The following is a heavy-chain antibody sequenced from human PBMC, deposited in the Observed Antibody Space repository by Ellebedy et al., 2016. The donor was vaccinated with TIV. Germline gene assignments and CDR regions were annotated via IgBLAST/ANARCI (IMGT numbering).Heavy chain of an antibody. V-gene: IGHV4-34*01. CDR2: IDHTGNT. Sequence: GSLRLSCAVYGESLSGYYWSWIRQHPGKGLAWIGEIDHTGNTNYNPSLKSRVTISVDTSKNQFSLNLTSVTAADTAVYYCARGSHYMIVVVITSDAFDIWGQGTRVTVSS. CDR1: GESLSGYY. J-gene: IGHJ3*02. D-gene: IGHD3-22*01. CDR3: ARGSHYMIVVVITSDAFDI.